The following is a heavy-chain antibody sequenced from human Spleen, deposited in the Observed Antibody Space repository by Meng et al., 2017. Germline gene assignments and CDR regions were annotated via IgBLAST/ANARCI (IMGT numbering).Heavy chain of an antibody. Sequence: QGSGVGLVKPSGTLSLTCQVSHGSISNMNSSTWVRLPPVKGLVWIGEVYHSGHTNYNPSLQTRLTISVDKSTNQFSLTLMSVTAADTAIYYCARVRNDWNYDSLGQGFLVTVSS. V-gene: IGHV4-4*02. CDR2: VYHSGHT. J-gene: IGHJ5*01. CDR3: ARVRNDWNYDS. D-gene: IGHD1-7*01. CDR1: HGSISNMNS.